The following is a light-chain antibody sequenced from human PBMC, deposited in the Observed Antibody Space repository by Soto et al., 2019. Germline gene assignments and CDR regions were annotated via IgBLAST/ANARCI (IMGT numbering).Light chain of an antibody. CDR1: QSVSTN. CDR3: QHYSPWPPRT. J-gene: IGKJ1*01. Sequence: IVMTQSPATLSVSPGERATLSCTASQSVSTNLAWYQQTPGQAPRVLIYNVSTRATAIPARFSGSGSGTEFTLTISDLQSEDFGVYYCQHYSPWPPRTFGQGTKVEIK. V-gene: IGKV3-15*01. CDR2: NVS.